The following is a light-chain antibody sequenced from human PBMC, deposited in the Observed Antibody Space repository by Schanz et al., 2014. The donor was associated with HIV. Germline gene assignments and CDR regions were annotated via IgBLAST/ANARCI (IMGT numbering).Light chain of an antibody. J-gene: IGLJ2*01. CDR3: GTWDSSLSGVV. CDR2: DNY. V-gene: IGLV1-51*01. Sequence: QSVLTQPPSVSAAPGQKVTISCSGSSSNIGNNYVSWYQQFPGTAPKLLIYDNYQRPSGVPDRFSGSKSGKSATLGITGLQTGDEADYYCGTWDSSLSGVVFGGGTKLTVL. CDR1: SSNIGNNY.